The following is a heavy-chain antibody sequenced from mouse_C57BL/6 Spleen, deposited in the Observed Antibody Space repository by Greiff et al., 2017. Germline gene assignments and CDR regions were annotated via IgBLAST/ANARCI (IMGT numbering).Heavy chain of an antibody. CDR2: ISYDGSN. D-gene: IGHD1-1*01. CDR1: GYSITSGYY. J-gene: IGHJ3*01. Sequence: EVQLKESGPGLVEPSQSLSLTCSVTGYSITSGYYWNWIRQFPGNKLEWMGYISYDGSNNYNPSLKNRISITRDTSKNQFFLKLNSVTTEDTATYYCARYGSPWFAYWGQGTLVTVSA. CDR3: ARYGSPWFAY. V-gene: IGHV3-6*01.